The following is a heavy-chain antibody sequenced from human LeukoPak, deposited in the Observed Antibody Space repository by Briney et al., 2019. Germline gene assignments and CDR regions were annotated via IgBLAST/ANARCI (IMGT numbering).Heavy chain of an antibody. CDR2: IIPLFGRA. J-gene: IGHJ4*02. CDR3: ARDLGTNYYGTNYYSVFDL. V-gene: IGHV1-69*04. CDR1: GYTFTSYD. D-gene: IGHD3-10*01. Sequence: GASVKVSCKASGYTFTSYDINWVRQAPGQGLDWMGRIIPLFGRANYAQKFQGRVTVTADKSTSTAYMELSGLRSDDTAVYYCARDLGTNYYGTNYYSVFDLWGQGALVTVSS.